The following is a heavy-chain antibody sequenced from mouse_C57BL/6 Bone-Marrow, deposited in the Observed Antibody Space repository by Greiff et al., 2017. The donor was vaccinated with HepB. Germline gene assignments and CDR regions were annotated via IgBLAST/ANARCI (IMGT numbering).Heavy chain of an antibody. Sequence: DVMLVESGGDLVKPGGSLKLSCAASGFTFSSYGMSWVRQTPDKRLEWVATISSGGSYTYYPDSVKGRFTISRDNAKNTLYLQMSSLKSEDTAMYYCARHRGIYYDYWGQGTTLTVSS. V-gene: IGHV5-6*02. CDR3: ARHRGIYYDY. CDR2: ISSGGSYT. D-gene: IGHD2-14*01. CDR1: GFTFSSYG. J-gene: IGHJ2*01.